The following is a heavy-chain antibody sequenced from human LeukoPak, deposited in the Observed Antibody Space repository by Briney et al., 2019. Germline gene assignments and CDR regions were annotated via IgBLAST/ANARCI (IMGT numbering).Heavy chain of an antibody. CDR2: IYSGGST. CDR1: GFTVSSNY. D-gene: IGHD4-23*01. V-gene: IGHV3-53*01. J-gene: IGHJ6*02. Sequence: GGSLRLSCAASGFTVSSNYMSWVRQAPGKGLEWVSVIYSGGSTYYADSVKGRFTISRDNSKNTLYLQMNSLRAEDTAVYYCAKRLDYGGNSAYYYYGMDVWGQGTTVTVSS. CDR3: AKRLDYGGNSAYYYYGMDV.